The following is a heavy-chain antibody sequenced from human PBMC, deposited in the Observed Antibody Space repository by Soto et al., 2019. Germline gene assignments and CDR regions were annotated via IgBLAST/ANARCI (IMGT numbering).Heavy chain of an antibody. J-gene: IGHJ5*02. CDR1: GGTFSSYA. V-gene: IGHV1-69*12. CDR3: ANHPQRIQLKNGNWFDT. CDR2: IIPIFGTA. Sequence: QVQLVQSGAEVKKPGSSVKVSCKASGGTFSSYAISWVRQAPGQGLEWMGGIIPIFGTANYAQKFQGRVTVSAXXYXSXXYMELSSLRSEDTAVYYCANHPQRIQLKNGNWFDTWGQGTRVTVSS. D-gene: IGHD5-18*01.